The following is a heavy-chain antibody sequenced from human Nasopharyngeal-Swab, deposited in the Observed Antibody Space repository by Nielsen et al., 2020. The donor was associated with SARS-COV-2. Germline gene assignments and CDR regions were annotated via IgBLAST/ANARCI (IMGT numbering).Heavy chain of an antibody. CDR2: IYYSGST. J-gene: IGHJ5*02. CDR1: GGSTSSGDYY. CDR3: AMTYYDILTGLNWFDP. Sequence: SETLSLTCTVSGGSTSSGDYYWSWIRQPPGKGLEWIGYIYYSGSTYYNPSLKSRVTISVDTSKNQFSLKLSSVTAADTAVYYCAMTYYDILTGLNWFDPWGQGTLVTVSS. D-gene: IGHD3-9*01. V-gene: IGHV4-30-4*01.